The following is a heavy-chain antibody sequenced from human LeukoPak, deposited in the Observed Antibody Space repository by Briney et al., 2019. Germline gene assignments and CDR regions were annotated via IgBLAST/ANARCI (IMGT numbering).Heavy chain of an antibody. CDR3: ATGYYYGSSGYYPRFFDY. V-gene: IGHV4-34*01. CDR2: INHSGST. CDR1: GGSFSGYY. D-gene: IGHD3-22*01. J-gene: IGHJ4*02. Sequence: SETLSLTCAVYGGSFSGYYWSWIRQPPGKGLEWIGEINHSGSTNYNPSLKSRVTISVDTSKNQFSLKLSSVTAADTAVYYCATGYYYGSSGYYPRFFDYWGQGTLVTVSS.